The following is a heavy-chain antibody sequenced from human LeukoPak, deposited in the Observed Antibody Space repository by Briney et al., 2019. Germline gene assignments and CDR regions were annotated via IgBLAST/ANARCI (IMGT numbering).Heavy chain of an antibody. CDR3: AKGERRYYGSGSYNY. V-gene: IGHV3-48*01. Sequence: GGSLRLSCAASGFTFSSYSMNWVRQAPGKGLEWVSYIGGSSDSIYYADSVKGRFTISRDNAKSSLYLQMNSLRAEDTAVYYCAKGERRYYGSGSYNYWGQGTLVTVSS. D-gene: IGHD3-10*01. CDR1: GFTFSSYS. J-gene: IGHJ4*02. CDR2: IGGSSDSI.